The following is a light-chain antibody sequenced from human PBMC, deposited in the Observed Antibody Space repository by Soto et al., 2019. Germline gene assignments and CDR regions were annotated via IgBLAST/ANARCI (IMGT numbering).Light chain of an antibody. Sequence: QSALTQPPSASGTPGQRVTISCSGSSSNIGSNTVNWYQQLPGTAPKLLIYSSNQRPSGVPDRFSGSKSGTSASLAISGLRSEDEAAYYCAAWDDSLEVVFGGGTKLTVL. J-gene: IGLJ3*02. V-gene: IGLV1-44*01. CDR1: SSNIGSNT. CDR2: SSN. CDR3: AAWDDSLEVV.